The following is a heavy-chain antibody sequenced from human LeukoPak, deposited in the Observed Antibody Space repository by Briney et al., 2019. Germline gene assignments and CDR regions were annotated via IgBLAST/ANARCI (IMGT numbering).Heavy chain of an antibody. CDR1: GGSISSYY. CDR2: IYYSGST. Sequence: PSETLSLTCTVSGGSISSYYWSWIRQPPGKGLEWIGYIYYSGSTNYNPSLKSRVTISVDTSKNQFSLKLSSVTAADTAVYYCARDGVAGKDAFDIWGQGTMVTVSS. V-gene: IGHV4-59*01. CDR3: ARDGVAGKDAFDI. J-gene: IGHJ3*02. D-gene: IGHD6-19*01.